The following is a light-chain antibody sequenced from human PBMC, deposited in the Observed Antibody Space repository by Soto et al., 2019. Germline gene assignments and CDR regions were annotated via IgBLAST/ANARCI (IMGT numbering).Light chain of an antibody. CDR3: QQYKSYWT. V-gene: IGKV1-5*01. CDR2: GAS. J-gene: IGKJ1*01. Sequence: DIQMTQSPSTLSASVGDRVTITCRASQSISSWLAWYQQKPGKAPKLLIYGASSLESGVPSRFSGGGSGTEFTLTISSLQPDDFGTYYCQQYKSYWTFGQGTKVEIE. CDR1: QSISSW.